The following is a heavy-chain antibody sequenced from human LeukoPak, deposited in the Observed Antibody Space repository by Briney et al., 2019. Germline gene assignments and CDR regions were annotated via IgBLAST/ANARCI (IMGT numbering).Heavy chain of an antibody. CDR3: AREGYSSGWYYFDY. V-gene: IGHV1-3*03. D-gene: IGHD6-19*01. CDR1: GGTFSSYA. CDR2: INAGNGNT. Sequence: ASVKVSCKASGGTFSSYAISWVRQAPGQRLEWMGWINAGNGNTKYSQEFQGRVTITRDTSASTAYMELSSLRSEDMAVYYCAREGYSSGWYYFDYWGQGTLVTVSS. J-gene: IGHJ4*02.